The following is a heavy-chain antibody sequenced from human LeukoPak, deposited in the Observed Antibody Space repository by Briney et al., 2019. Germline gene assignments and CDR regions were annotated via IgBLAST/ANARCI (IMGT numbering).Heavy chain of an antibody. CDR3: ARDRSARVSDWYFDL. D-gene: IGHD6-13*01. J-gene: IGHJ2*01. CDR1: GGSISSSIYY. CDR2: ISYTGST. Sequence: SETLSLTCTVSGGSISSSIYYWGWIRQPPGRGLEWIGSISYTGSTYYNPSLKSRVTISVDTSKNQFSLKLSSVTAADTAVYYCARDRSARVSDWYFDLWGRGTLVTVSS. V-gene: IGHV4-39*07.